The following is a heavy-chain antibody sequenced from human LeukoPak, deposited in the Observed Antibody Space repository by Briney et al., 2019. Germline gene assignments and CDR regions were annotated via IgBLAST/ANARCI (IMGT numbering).Heavy chain of an antibody. CDR1: GGSISSGGYY. J-gene: IGHJ3*02. CDR2: IYYSGST. Sequence: SQTLSLTCTVSGGSISSGGYYWSWIRQPPGKGLEWIGYIYYSGSTNYNPSLKSRVTISVDTSKNQFSLKLSSVTAADTAVYYCARLGVAVAGTSDIWGQGTMVTVSS. CDR3: ARLGVAVAGTSDI. D-gene: IGHD6-19*01. V-gene: IGHV4-61*08.